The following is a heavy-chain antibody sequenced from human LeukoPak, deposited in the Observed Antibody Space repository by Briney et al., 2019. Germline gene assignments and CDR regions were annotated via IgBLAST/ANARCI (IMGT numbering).Heavy chain of an antibody. D-gene: IGHD3-22*01. CDR2: IGAYNGNT. J-gene: IGHJ4*02. CDR1: GYTFTGYG. Sequence: ASVKVSCKASGYTFTGYGISWVRQAPGQGLEWMGWIGAYNGNTNYAQKLQGRVTMTTDTSTSTAYMELRSLRSDDTAVYYCTKYYDSSGYYPGFYYWGQGTLVTVSS. V-gene: IGHV1-18*01. CDR3: TKYYDSSGYYPGFYY.